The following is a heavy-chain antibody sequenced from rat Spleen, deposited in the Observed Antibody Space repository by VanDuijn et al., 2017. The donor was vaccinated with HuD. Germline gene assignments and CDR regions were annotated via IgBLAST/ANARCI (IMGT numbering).Heavy chain of an antibody. Sequence: QVQLKESGPGLVQPSQTLSLTCTVSGFSLTSYNVHWVRQPTGNGLAWMGIIWTGGSTDYNSALKSRLRISRDTSKSQVFLKMNSLQTEDTAIYYCTRSNYGYTYGYWGQGVMVTVSS. CDR3: TRSNYGYTYGY. V-gene: IGHV2-30*01. J-gene: IGHJ2*01. D-gene: IGHD1-9*01. CDR2: IWTGGST. CDR1: GFSLTSYN.